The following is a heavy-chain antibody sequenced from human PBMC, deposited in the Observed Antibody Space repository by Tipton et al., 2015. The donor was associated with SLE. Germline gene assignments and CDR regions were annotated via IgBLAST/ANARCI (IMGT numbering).Heavy chain of an antibody. CDR3: ARAQNYYGSGSYPDY. J-gene: IGHJ4*02. CDR2: IYYSGST. CDR1: GGYISSGGYY. D-gene: IGHD3-10*01. V-gene: IGHV4-61*08. Sequence: TLSLTCTVSGGYISSGGYYWSWIRQHPGKGLEWIGYIYYSGSTNYNPSLKSRVTISVDTSKNQFSLKLSSVTAADTAVYYCARAQNYYGSGSYPDYWGQGTLVTVSS.